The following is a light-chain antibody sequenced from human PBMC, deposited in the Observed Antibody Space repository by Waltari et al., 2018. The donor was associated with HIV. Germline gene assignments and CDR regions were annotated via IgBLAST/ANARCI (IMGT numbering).Light chain of an antibody. CDR3: SSVAGTQKL. CDR1: NGDISDYNY. CDR2: EVT. Sequence: QSALTQSPSASGSPGQSVNISCTGANGDISDYNYVSWYQQPSDRPPKLIIFEVTQRPSGVPDRFSGSKSGNPASLFVSGLQPEDEATYCCSSVAGTQKLFGGGTKLTVL. J-gene: IGLJ2*01. V-gene: IGLV2-8*01.